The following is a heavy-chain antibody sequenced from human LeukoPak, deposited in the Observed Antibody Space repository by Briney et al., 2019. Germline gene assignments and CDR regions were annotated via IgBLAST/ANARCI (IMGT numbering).Heavy chain of an antibody. V-gene: IGHV4-59*01. D-gene: IGHD6-13*01. CDR1: NDSMSNSY. J-gene: IGHJ6*03. CDR2: IYYSGST. Sequence: SETLSLTCTVSNDSMSNSYWSWIRQPPGKGLEWIGYIYYSGSTNYNPSLKSRVTISVDTSKNQFSLKLSSVTAADTAVYYCARDRSSSWYKALTNYYMDVWGKGTTVTVSS. CDR3: ARDRSSSWYKALTNYYMDV.